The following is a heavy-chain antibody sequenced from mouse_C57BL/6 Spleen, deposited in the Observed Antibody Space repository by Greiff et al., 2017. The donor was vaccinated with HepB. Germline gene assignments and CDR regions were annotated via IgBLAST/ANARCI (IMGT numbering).Heavy chain of an antibody. CDR2: IYPGDGDT. V-gene: IGHV1-80*01. D-gene: IGHD3-1*01. CDR3: ARRAPGDY. CDR1: GYAFSSYW. J-gene: IGHJ4*01. Sequence: QVHVKQSGAELVKPGASVKISCKASGYAFSSYWMNWVKQRPGKGLEWIGQIYPGDGDTNYNGKFKGKATLTADKSSSTAYMQLSSLTSEDSAVYFCARRAPGDYWGQGTSVTVSS.